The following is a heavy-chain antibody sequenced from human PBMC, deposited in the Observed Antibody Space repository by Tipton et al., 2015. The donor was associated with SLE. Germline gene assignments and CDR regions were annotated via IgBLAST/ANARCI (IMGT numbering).Heavy chain of an antibody. Sequence: TLSLTCAVYGGSFSGYYWSWIRQPPGKGLEWIGEINHRGSTNYNPSLKSRVTISVDTSKNQFSLKLSSVTAADTAVYYCARGLFPWELFYWGQGTPVTVSS. D-gene: IGHD1-26*01. V-gene: IGHV4-34*01. CDR2: INHRGST. J-gene: IGHJ4*02. CDR3: ARGLFPWELFY. CDR1: GGSFSGYY.